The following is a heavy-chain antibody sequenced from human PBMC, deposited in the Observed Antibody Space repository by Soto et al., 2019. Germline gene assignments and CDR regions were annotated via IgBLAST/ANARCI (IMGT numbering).Heavy chain of an antibody. V-gene: IGHV3-23*01. CDR2: ISGNGGNT. J-gene: IGHJ3*02. Sequence: GGSLRLSCAASGFTFSSYAMSWVRQAPGKGLEWVSAISGNGGNTYYADSVKGRFTISRDNSKNTLYLQMNSLRAEDTAVYYCARTKLVGATTMGAFDIWGQGTMVTVSS. CDR3: ARTKLVGATTMGAFDI. CDR1: GFTFSSYA. D-gene: IGHD1-26*01.